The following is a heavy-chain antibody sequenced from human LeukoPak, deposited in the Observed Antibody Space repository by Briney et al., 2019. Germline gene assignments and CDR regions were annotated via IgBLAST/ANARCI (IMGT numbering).Heavy chain of an antibody. CDR3: AKYASGSLVV. Sequence: SETLSLTCTVSGESIISSYFWSWIRQPAGKGLEWIGRIYNTGSTDFNPSLTSRVSMSVDTSKNQFSLNLISVAAADTAVYYCAKYASGSLVVWGQGTLVTVS. V-gene: IGHV4-4*07. D-gene: IGHD3-10*01. CDR2: IYNTGST. J-gene: IGHJ4*02. CDR1: GESIISSYF.